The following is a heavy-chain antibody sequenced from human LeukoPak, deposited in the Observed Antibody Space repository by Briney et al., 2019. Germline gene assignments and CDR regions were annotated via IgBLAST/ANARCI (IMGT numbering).Heavy chain of an antibody. CDR1: GGSFSGYY. CDR2: INHSGST. J-gene: IGHJ3*02. CDR3: ARSTGRGFLFAFDI. D-gene: IGHD3-10*01. V-gene: IGHV4-34*01. Sequence: SETLSLTCAVYGGSFSGYYWSWIRQPPGKGLEWIGEINHSGSTNYNPSLKSRVTISVDTSKNQFSLKLSSVTAADTAVYYCARSTGRGFLFAFDIWGQGTMVTVSS.